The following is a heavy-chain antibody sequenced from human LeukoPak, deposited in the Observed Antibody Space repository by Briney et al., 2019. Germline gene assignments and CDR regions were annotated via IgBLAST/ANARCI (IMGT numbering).Heavy chain of an antibody. J-gene: IGHJ4*02. Sequence: GGSLRLSCAASGFTVSSNYMSWVRQAPGKGLEWVSVIYSGGSTYYADSVKGRFTISRDNSKNTLYLQMNSLRAEDTAVYYCARDHSIAVAGIKNYWGQGTLVTVSS. V-gene: IGHV3-66*01. CDR3: ARDHSIAVAGIKNY. D-gene: IGHD6-19*01. CDR1: GFTVSSNY. CDR2: IYSGGST.